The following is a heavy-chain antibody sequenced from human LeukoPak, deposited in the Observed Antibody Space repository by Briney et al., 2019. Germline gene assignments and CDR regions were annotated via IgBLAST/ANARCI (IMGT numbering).Heavy chain of an antibody. J-gene: IGHJ4*02. D-gene: IGHD3-22*01. CDR2: FYTGGTT. Sequence: PGGSLRLSCAASGFTVSSNYMSWVRQAPGKGLEWVSLFYTGGTTYYADSVKGRFTISRDNSKNTLYLQMNSLRAEDTAVYFCARRAGALYYYDTSGPFDHWGRGTLVTVSS. CDR1: GFTVSSNY. CDR3: ARRAGALYYYDTSGPFDH. V-gene: IGHV3-53*01.